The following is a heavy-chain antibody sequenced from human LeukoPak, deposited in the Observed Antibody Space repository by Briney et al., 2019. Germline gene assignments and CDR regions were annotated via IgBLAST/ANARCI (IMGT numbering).Heavy chain of an antibody. CDR1: GFTFSDYY. CDR3: ARPPGPATIPFDY. V-gene: IGHV3-11*01. CDR2: ISSSGSTI. Sequence: PGGSLRLSCAASGFTFSDYYMSWIRQAPGKGLEWVSYISSSGSTIYYADSVKGRFTISRDNAKNSLYLQMNSLRAEDTAVYYSARPPGPATIPFDYWGQATLVTVSS. D-gene: IGHD5-24*01. J-gene: IGHJ4*02.